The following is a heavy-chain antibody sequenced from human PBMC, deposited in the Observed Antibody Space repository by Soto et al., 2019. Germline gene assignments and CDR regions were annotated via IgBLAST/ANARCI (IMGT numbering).Heavy chain of an antibody. Sequence: QVQLQESGPGLVKPSQTLSLTCTVSGGSISSGGNYWSWIRQHPGKGLEYIGYIYYSGSTYYNPSLKGRVTISVDTSKNQFSLKLSSVTAADTAVYSCARDTGIAGGYFDYWGQGTLVTVSS. D-gene: IGHD3-10*01. CDR3: ARDTGIAGGYFDY. J-gene: IGHJ4*02. CDR1: GGSISSGGNY. CDR2: IYYSGST. V-gene: IGHV4-31*03.